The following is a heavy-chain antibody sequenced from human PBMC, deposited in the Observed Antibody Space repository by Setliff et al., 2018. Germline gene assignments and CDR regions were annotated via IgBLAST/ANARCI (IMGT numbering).Heavy chain of an antibody. D-gene: IGHD3-16*01. Sequence: GGSLRLSCATSGFTFRDYSLTWVRQAPGKGLEWVSGISDDGGRTYYADSVKGRFTISRDNSKNTLYLQMSSLRAEDTAVYYCAKYVKKFAHFDYWGQGTLVTVSS. CDR3: AKYVKKFAHFDY. CDR1: GFTFRDYS. V-gene: IGHV3-23*01. J-gene: IGHJ4*02. CDR2: ISDDGGRT.